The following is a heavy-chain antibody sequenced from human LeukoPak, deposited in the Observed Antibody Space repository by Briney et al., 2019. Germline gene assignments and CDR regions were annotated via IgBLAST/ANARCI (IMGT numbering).Heavy chain of an antibody. Sequence: GGSLRLSCAASGFTFSNYWRSWVRQAPGKGLEWVANIKQDGSEKNYVDSLKGRLSISRDNAKNSLYLQMNSLRDEDTAVYYCARYGERIAVASFDYWGQGTLVTVSS. V-gene: IGHV3-7*03. CDR2: IKQDGSEK. J-gene: IGHJ4*02. D-gene: IGHD6-19*01. CDR1: GFTFSNYW. CDR3: ARYGERIAVASFDY.